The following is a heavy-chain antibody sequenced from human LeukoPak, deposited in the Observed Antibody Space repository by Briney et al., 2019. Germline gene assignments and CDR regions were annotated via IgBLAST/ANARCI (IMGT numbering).Heavy chain of an antibody. V-gene: IGHV4-61*02. Sequence: SETLSLTCTVSGGSISSGSYYWSWIRQPAGKGLEWIGRIYTSGSTNYNPSLKSRVTISVDTSKNQFSLKLSSVTAADTAVYYCARVVQSIAARPGVYYYYMDVLGKGTRSPSP. CDR3: ARVVQSIAARPGVYYYYMDV. D-gene: IGHD6-6*01. CDR2: IYTSGST. CDR1: GGSISSGSYY. J-gene: IGHJ6*03.